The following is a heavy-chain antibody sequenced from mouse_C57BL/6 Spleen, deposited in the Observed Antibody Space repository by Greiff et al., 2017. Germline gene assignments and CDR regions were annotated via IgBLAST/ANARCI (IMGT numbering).Heavy chain of an antibody. CDR3: SRRDSYYFDY. J-gene: IGHJ2*01. CDR1: GYAFSSSW. CDR2: IYPGDGDT. D-gene: IGHD3-3*01. V-gene: IGHV1-82*01. Sequence: LVESGPELVKPGASVKISCKASGYAFSSSWMNWVKQRPGKGLEWIGRIYPGDGDTNYNGKFKGKATLTADKSSSTAYMQLSSLTSEDSAVYFCSRRDSYYFDYWGQGTTLTVSS.